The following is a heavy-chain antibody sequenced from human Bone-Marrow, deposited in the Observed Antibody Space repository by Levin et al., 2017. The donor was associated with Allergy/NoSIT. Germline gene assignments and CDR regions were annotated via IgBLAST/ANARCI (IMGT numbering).Heavy chain of an antibody. D-gene: IGHD5-12*01. J-gene: IGHJ4*02. Sequence: GESLKISCSASGFTFPSFGMHWVRQAPGRGLEWVAIIWADGSTHYYRDSVKGRFIISRDNSNNTLFLQMNSLRADDTAMYHCARDFSGAIENWGQGTLVTVSS. V-gene: IGHV3-33*01. CDR1: GFTFPSFG. CDR3: ARDFSGAIEN. CDR2: IWADGSTH.